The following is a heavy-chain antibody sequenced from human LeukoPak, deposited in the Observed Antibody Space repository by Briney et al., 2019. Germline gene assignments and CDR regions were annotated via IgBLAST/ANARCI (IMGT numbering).Heavy chain of an antibody. J-gene: IGHJ4*02. D-gene: IGHD3-3*01. Sequence: GGSLRLSCAASGFTFRSHTLNWVRQAPGKGLEWVSSISSSGSYIYYADSMKGRFTISRDNAKNSLYLQMNSLRAEDTAVYYCVRDLGVVIYDYWGQGTLVTVSS. CDR2: ISSSGSYI. V-gene: IGHV3-21*01. CDR3: VRDLGVVIYDY. CDR1: GFTFRSHT.